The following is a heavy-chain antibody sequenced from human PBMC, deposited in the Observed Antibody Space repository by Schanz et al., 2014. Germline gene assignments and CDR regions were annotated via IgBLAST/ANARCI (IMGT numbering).Heavy chain of an antibody. J-gene: IGHJ4*02. D-gene: IGHD6-19*01. V-gene: IGHV3-23*01. CDR2: FIVDSGNT. CDR1: GFTFSNYA. CDR3: AKLSSSGRLAGYFDY. Sequence: EVQLLESGGGLVRPGGPLRLSCAASGFTFSNYAMSWVRQAPGKGLEWVSGFIVDSGNTYYAGSVKGRFSISRDYSKNTLYLQMSSLRAEDTAIYYCAKLSSSGRLAGYFDYWGQGALVTVSS.